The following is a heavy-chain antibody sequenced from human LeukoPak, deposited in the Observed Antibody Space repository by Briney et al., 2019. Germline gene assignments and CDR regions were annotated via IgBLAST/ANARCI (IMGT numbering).Heavy chain of an antibody. CDR2: IYNSGST. CDR1: GGSISSYY. V-gene: IGHV4-59*01. D-gene: IGHD4-17*01. CDR3: ARDNGDQNFDY. Sequence: SGTLSLTCTVSGGSISSYYWTWIRQPPGKGLEWIGYIYNSGSTNYNPSLKSRVTISVDTSKNQFSLKLSSVTAADTAVYYCARDNGDQNFDYWGQGTLVTVSS. J-gene: IGHJ4*02.